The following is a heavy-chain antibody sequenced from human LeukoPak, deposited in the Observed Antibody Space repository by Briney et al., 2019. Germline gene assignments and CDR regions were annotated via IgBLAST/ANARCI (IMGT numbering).Heavy chain of an antibody. V-gene: IGHV4-39*07. CDR3: AREPRDGYNRLDY. J-gene: IGHJ4*02. CDR1: GDSVSSTSDN. CDR2: IYYTGST. D-gene: IGHD5-24*01. Sequence: SETLSLTCSVSGDSVSSTSDNWGWIRQPPWKGLEWIGNIYYTGSTYYNPSLKSRVTMSVDTSNNQFSLKLSSVTAADTAVYYCAREPRDGYNRLDYWGQGTLVTVSS.